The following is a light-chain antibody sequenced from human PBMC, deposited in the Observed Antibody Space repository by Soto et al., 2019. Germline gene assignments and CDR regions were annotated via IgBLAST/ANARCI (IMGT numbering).Light chain of an antibody. J-gene: IGKJ1*01. CDR3: QQCNSYPWT. CDR2: KAS. CDR1: QSISSW. V-gene: IGKV1-5*03. Sequence: DIQMTQSPSTLSASVGDRVTITCRASQSISSWLASYQQKPGKAPTLLIYKASSLESGVPSRFSGSGSGTEFTLTISSLQPDDFATYYCQQCNSYPWTFGQGTKVEIK.